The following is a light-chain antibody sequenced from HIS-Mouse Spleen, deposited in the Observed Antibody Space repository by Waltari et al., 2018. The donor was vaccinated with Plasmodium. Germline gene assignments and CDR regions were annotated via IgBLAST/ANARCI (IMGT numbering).Light chain of an antibody. CDR1: QSVSSN. V-gene: IGKV3-15*01. CDR3: QQYNNWPLT. Sequence: EIVMTQSPATLSVSPGERATLYCRASQSVSSNLAWYQQKPGQAPRLLIYGASTRATGIPARFSGSGSGTEFTLTISSMQSEDFAVYYCQQYNNWPLTFGGGTK. CDR2: GAS. J-gene: IGKJ4*01.